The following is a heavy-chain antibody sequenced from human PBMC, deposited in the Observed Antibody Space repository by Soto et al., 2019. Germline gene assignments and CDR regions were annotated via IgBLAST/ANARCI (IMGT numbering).Heavy chain of an antibody. J-gene: IGHJ5*02. CDR3: ARVVSGWFDP. CDR1: GGSISSGDYY. V-gene: IGHV4-30-4*01. CDR2: IYYSGST. Sequence: SETLSLTCTVSGGSISSGDYYWSWIRQPPGKGLECIGYIYYSGSTYYNPSLKSRVTISVDTSKNQFSLKLSFVIAADTAVYYCARVVSGWFDPWGQGILVTVSS. D-gene: IGHD3-16*01.